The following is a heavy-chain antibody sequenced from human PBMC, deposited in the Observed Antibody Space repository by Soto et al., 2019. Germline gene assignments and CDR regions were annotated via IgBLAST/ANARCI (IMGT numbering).Heavy chain of an antibody. CDR1: GFTFSSYS. D-gene: IGHD2-2*01. V-gene: IGHV3-48*01. CDR3: AKVIAKGCSSSSCRYFDY. J-gene: IGHJ4*02. CDR2: ISSSSSTI. Sequence: GGSLRLSCAASGFTFSSYSMNWVRQAPGKGLEWVSYISSSSSTIYYADSVKGRFTISRDNAKNTLYLQMNSLRAEDTAVYYCAKVIAKGCSSSSCRYFDYWGQGPLVTVSS.